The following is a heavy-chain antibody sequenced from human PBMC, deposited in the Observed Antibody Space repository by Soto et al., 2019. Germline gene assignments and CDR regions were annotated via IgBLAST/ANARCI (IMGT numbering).Heavy chain of an antibody. J-gene: IGHJ5*02. CDR1: GSTFSDHY. CDR3: ARGARRDESSGRRSWFDP. Sequence: QVQLVESGGGLVKPGGSLRLSCAASGSTFSDHYMSWIRQAPGKGLEWVSYISGSGNTIYYADSLKGRFTISRDNAKNSLYLQMNSLRAEDTAVYYCARGARRDESSGRRSWFDPWGQGTLVTVSS. CDR2: ISGSGNTI. V-gene: IGHV3-11*01. D-gene: IGHD3-22*01.